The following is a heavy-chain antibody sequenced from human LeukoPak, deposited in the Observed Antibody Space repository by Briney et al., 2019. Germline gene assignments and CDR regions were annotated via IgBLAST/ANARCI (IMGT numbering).Heavy chain of an antibody. V-gene: IGHV3-30*18. J-gene: IGHJ6*02. CDR1: GFTFSSYG. CDR3: AKEGQHGAPGGYYGMDV. CDR2: ISYDGSNK. D-gene: IGHD6-13*01. Sequence: GRSLRLSCAAPGFTFSSYGMHWVRQAPGKGLEWVAVISYDGSNKYYADSVKGRFTISRDNSKNTLYLQMNSLRAEDTAVYYCAKEGQHGAPGGYYGMDVWGQGTTVTVSS.